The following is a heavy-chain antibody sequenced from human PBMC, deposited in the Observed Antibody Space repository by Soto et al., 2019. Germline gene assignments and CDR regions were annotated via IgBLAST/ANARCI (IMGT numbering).Heavy chain of an antibody. D-gene: IGHD6-13*01. J-gene: IGHJ5*02. CDR1: GFTFSSYS. CDR3: ATVGQHLARGVTGPDP. V-gene: IGHV3-48*02. CDR2: ISSSSSTI. Sequence: GGSLRLSCAASGFTFSSYSMNWVRQAPGKGLEWVSYISSSSSTIYYADSVKGRFTISRDNAKNSLYLQMNSLRDEDTAVYYCATVGQHLARGVTGPDPWGQGTLVTVSS.